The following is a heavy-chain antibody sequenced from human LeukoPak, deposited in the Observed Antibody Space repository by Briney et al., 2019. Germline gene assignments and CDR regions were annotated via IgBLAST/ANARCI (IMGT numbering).Heavy chain of an antibody. D-gene: IGHD2-21*01. CDR2: IYYSGST. J-gene: IGHJ6*03. CDR1: GASIDSYY. V-gene: IGHV4-59*05. CDR3: ARHVLGAISYMDV. Sequence: PSETLSLTCTISGASIDSYYWSWIRQPPGKGLEWIGSIYYSGSTYYNPSLKSRVTISVDTSKNQFSLKLSSVTAADTAVYYCARHVLGAISYMDVWGKGTTVTISS.